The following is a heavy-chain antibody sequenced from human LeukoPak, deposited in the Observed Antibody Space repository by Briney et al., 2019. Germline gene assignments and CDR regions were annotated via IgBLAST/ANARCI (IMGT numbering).Heavy chain of an antibody. CDR1: GYTFTNYY. CDR3: ARGTTNFDS. J-gene: IGHJ4*02. Sequence: GASVKVSCKASGYTFTNYYIHWVRQAPGQGLEWMGIINPSGGSTSFTQKFQGRATMTTDTSTSTAYMELTSLRSEDTAVYYCARGTTNFDSWDQGTLVTVSS. V-gene: IGHV1-46*01. D-gene: IGHD2/OR15-2a*01. CDR2: INPSGGST.